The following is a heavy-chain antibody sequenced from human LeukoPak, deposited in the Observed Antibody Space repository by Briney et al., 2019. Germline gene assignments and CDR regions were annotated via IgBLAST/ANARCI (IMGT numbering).Heavy chain of an antibody. CDR1: GFTFSSYG. CDR2: IWFDGSNQ. J-gene: IGHJ6*04. V-gene: IGHV3-33*01. D-gene: IGHD4-17*01. CDR3: ARDRSPMTTVTRSLRLGYYYGMDV. Sequence: GRSLRLSCAASGFTFSSYGMHWVRQAPGKGLEWVAVIWFDGSNQYSADPVKGRFTIARDNSKNTLYLQMNSLRAEDTAVYYCARDRSPMTTVTRSLRLGYYYGMDVWGKGTTVTVSS.